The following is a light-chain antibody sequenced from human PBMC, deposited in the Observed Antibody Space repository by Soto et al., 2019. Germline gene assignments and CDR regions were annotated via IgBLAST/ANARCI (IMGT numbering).Light chain of an antibody. Sequence: EKVLTQSPVTLSVSLGERATLSCRASQSITTNLAWYQQKPGQAPRLLIFGASNRATGIPARFSGSGSGTKFSLTVSTLQSEDSAIYYCQQYNDWPPLTCGGGTKVEI. CDR2: GAS. CDR1: QSITTN. V-gene: IGKV3-15*01. CDR3: QQYNDWPPLT. J-gene: IGKJ4*02.